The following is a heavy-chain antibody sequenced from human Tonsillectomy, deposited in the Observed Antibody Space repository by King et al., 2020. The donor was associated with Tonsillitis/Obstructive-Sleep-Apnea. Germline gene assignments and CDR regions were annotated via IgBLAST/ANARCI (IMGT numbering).Heavy chain of an antibody. CDR3: AKSSRFDP. J-gene: IGHJ5*02. V-gene: IGHV4-34*01. CDR1: GGSFSAYY. CDR2: INHSGST. Sequence: VQLQQWGAGLLKPSETLSLTCAVYGGSFSAYYWNWIRQPPGKGLEWMGEINHSGSTNYNPSLKSRVIISVDTSKNQFSLKLSSVTAADTAVYYCAKSSRFDPWGQGTLVTVSS.